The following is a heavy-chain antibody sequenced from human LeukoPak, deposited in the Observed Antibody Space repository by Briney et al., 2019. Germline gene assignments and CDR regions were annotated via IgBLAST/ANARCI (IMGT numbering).Heavy chain of an antibody. CDR2: IHHSGDT. D-gene: IGHD2-21*02. Sequence: SETLSLTCTVSGFPINGGFYWGWVRQTPGKGLEWIGNIHHSGDTDYNPSLRSRVTISAHSSKNHFTLQLRSVTVADTALYYCARFNSLLLYGGWFAPWGHGTLVTVSS. CDR1: GFPINGGFY. CDR3: ARFNSLLLYGGWFAP. J-gene: IGHJ5*02. V-gene: IGHV4-38-2*02.